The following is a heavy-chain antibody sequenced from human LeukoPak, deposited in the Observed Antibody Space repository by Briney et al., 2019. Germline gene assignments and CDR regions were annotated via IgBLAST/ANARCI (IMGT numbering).Heavy chain of an antibody. V-gene: IGHV4-39*01. CDR2: IYYSGST. J-gene: IGHJ4*02. CDR1: GGSISSSSYY. D-gene: IGHD3-22*01. Sequence: PSETLSLTCTVSGGSISSSSYYWGWIRQPPGKGLEWIGSIYYSGSTYYNPSLESRVTISVDTSKNQFSLKLSSVTAADTAVYYCARRPHYYDSSGNFDYWGQGTLVTVSS. CDR3: ARRPHYYDSSGNFDY.